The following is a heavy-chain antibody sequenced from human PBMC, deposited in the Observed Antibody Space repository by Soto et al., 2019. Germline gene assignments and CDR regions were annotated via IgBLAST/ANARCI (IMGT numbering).Heavy chain of an antibody. Sequence: GGSLRLSCAASGFTVSSNYMSWVRQAPGKGLEWVSVIYSGGSTYYADSVKGRFTISRDNSKNTLYLQMNSLRAEDTAVYYCARDAMVRGVTYLGGMDVWGQGTTVTVSS. V-gene: IGHV3-53*01. CDR2: IYSGGST. J-gene: IGHJ6*02. D-gene: IGHD3-10*01. CDR1: GFTVSSNY. CDR3: ARDAMVRGVTYLGGMDV.